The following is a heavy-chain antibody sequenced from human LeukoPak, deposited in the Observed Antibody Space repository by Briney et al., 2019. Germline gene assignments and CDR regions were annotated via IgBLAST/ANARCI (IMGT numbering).Heavy chain of an antibody. CDR3: ARLPRGGGYGFDY. Sequence: SETLSLTCTVSGGSISSCYWSWIRQPPGKGLEWIGYIYYSGHTNYNPSLKSRVTISIDTSKNQFSLRLSSVTAADTAVYYCARLPRGGGYGFDYWGQGTLVTVSS. CDR2: IYYSGHT. D-gene: IGHD3-16*01. J-gene: IGHJ4*02. V-gene: IGHV4-59*12. CDR1: GGSISSCY.